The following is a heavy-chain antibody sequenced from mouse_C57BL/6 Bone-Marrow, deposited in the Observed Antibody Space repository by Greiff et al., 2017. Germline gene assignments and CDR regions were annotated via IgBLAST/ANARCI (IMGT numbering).Heavy chain of an antibody. CDR3: ARRSWFAY. J-gene: IGHJ3*01. CDR1: GYTFTDYY. CDR2: IYPGSGNT. Sequence: QVQLQQSGAELVRPGASVKLSCKASGYTFTDYYITWVKQRPGQGLEWIARIYPGSGNTYYNEKFKGKATLTAEKSCSTAYMQLSSLRSEDSAVYFCARRSWFAYWGQGTLVTVSA. V-gene: IGHV1-76*01.